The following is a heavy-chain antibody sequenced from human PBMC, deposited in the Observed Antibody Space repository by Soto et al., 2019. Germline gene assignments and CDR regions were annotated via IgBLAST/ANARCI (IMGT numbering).Heavy chain of an antibody. CDR3: ARSHLYYVSSGYPDY. D-gene: IGHD3-22*01. CDR1: GFTFSDYY. CDR2: ISSSGSTI. V-gene: IGHV3-11*01. J-gene: IGHJ4*02. Sequence: QVQLVESGGGLVKPGGSLRLSCAASGFTFSDYYMSWIRQAPGKGLEWVSYISSSGSTIYYAESVQSRFTISRDNAKNSLYLQMSSLRAEDAAVYYCARSHLYYVSSGYPDYWGQGTLVTVSS.